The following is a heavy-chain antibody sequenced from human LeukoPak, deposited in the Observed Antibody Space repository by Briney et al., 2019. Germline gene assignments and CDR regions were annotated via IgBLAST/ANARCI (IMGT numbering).Heavy chain of an antibody. CDR2: TSISDPGT. Sequence: GGSLRLSCAASGFTFSSYAMSWVRQAPGKGLEWVSSTSISDPGTYNADSVKGRFTISRDNSKNTVYLQMNSLRAEDTAVYYCARGRSGTYYNFDYWGQGILVTVSS. D-gene: IGHD3-10*01. V-gene: IGHV3-23*01. CDR3: ARGRSGTYYNFDY. CDR1: GFTFSSYA. J-gene: IGHJ4*02.